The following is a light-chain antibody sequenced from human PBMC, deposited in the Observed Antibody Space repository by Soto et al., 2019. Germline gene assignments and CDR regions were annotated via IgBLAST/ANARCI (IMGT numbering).Light chain of an antibody. CDR2: AAS. J-gene: IGKJ1*01. CDR3: QLSYATPRS. Sequence: DVQITHSPSSLTASVVDRATITCRTSQTIGNSLILTPQIPGKAPELLMYAASTLQSGVSSRFSGSGSGTDFTLNISSLQPEDFATFYCQLSYATPRSFGQGTKVDIK. V-gene: IGKV1-39*01. CDR1: QTIGNS.